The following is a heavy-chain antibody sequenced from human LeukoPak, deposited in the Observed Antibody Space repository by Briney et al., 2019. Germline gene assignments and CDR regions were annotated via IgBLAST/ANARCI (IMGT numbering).Heavy chain of an antibody. CDR2: INGSGGST. CDR3: AKEDYDSSGYYAPFFDY. Sequence: WGSLRLSCAASGFTFSSYAMSWVRQAPGKGLEWVSAINGSGGSTYYAGSVTGRFTISRDNSKNTLYLQMNSLRAEDTAVYYCAKEDYDSSGYYAPFFDYWGQGTLVTVSS. D-gene: IGHD3-22*01. J-gene: IGHJ4*02. CDR1: GFTFSSYA. V-gene: IGHV3-23*01.